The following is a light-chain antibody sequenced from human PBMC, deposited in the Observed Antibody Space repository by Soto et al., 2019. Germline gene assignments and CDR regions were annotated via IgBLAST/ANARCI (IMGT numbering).Light chain of an antibody. Sequence: QSALTQPASVSGSPGQSITISCTGISSDVGGYNYVSWYQQHPGKAPKLMIYEVSNRPSGVSNRFSGSKSGNTASLTISGLQADDEADYYCSSYTSSSTLVFGTGTKLTVL. CDR2: EVS. CDR3: SSYTSSSTLV. J-gene: IGLJ1*01. V-gene: IGLV2-14*01. CDR1: SSDVGGYNY.